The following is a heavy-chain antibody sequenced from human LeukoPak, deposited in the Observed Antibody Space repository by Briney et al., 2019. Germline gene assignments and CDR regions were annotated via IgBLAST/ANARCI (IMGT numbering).Heavy chain of an antibody. CDR2: IYTSGTT. V-gene: IGHV4-61*02. Sequence: PSQTLSLTXTVSGGSISSGNYYWSWIRQPAGKGLEWIGRIYTSGTTNYNPSLKSRVTISADTSKNQFSLNLSSVTAADTAVYYCARGRLGDSFDYWGQGTLVTVSS. D-gene: IGHD3-16*01. CDR3: ARGRLGDSFDY. CDR1: GGSISSGNYY. J-gene: IGHJ4*02.